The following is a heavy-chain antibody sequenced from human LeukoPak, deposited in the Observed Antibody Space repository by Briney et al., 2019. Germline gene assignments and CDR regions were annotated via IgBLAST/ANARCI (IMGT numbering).Heavy chain of an antibody. CDR2: INPNSGGT. CDR1: GYTFTGYY. V-gene: IGHV1-2*02. J-gene: IGHJ3*02. Sequence: ASVKVSCKASGYTFTGYYMHWVRQAPGQGLEWIGWINPNSGGTNYAQKFQGRVTMTRDTSISTAYMELSRLRSDDTAVYYCARGASTYDAFDIWGQGTMVTVSS. CDR3: ARGASTYDAFDI.